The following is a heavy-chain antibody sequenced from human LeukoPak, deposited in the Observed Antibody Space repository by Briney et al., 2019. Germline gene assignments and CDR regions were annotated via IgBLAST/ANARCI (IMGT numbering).Heavy chain of an antibody. CDR1: GDSISIYY. D-gene: IGHD6-19*01. Sequence: SETLSLTCTVSGDSISIYYWSWIRQPAGKGLEWIGRIYTSGSTNYNPSLKSRVTISVDASKNQFSLNLSSVTAADTAVYYCARGKLDTEAVAGTDDIWGQGTMVTVSS. J-gene: IGHJ3*02. V-gene: IGHV4-4*07. CDR3: ARGKLDTEAVAGTDDI. CDR2: IYTSGST.